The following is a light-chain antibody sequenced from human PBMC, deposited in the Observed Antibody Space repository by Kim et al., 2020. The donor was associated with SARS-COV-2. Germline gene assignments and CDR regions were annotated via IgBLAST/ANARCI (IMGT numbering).Light chain of an antibody. Sequence: GQSISISCPGTSSNIGSYNYVSWHQQHPGKAPKLMIYDVNKRPSGISSRFSGSKPGSTASLTISGLQAEDEADYYCSSFTTRSTLVFGGGTQLTVL. CDR1: SSNIGSYNY. CDR3: SSFTTRSTLV. CDR2: DVN. J-gene: IGLJ3*02. V-gene: IGLV2-14*03.